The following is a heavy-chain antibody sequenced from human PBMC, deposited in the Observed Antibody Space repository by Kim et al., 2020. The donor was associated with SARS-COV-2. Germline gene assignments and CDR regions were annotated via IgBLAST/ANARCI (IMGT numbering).Heavy chain of an antibody. J-gene: IGHJ6*03. V-gene: IGHV1-46*01. CDR3: ARRGRITIFGVVITDYYYMDV. CDR1: GYTFTSYY. CDR2: INPSGGST. D-gene: IGHD3-3*01. Sequence: ASVKVSCKSSGYTFTSYYMHWVRQAPGQGLEWMGIINPSGGSTSYAQKFQGRVTMTRDTSTSTVYMELSSLRSEDTAVYYCARRGRITIFGVVITDYYYMDVWGEGTTVTVSS.